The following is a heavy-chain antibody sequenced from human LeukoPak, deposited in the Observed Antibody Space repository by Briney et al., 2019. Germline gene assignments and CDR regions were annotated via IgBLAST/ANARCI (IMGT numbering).Heavy chain of an antibody. J-gene: IGHJ4*02. CDR3: AREVVGATFD. V-gene: IGHV4-39*07. CDR1: GGSISSSNYY. D-gene: IGHD1-26*01. Sequence: SETLSLTCTVSGGSISSSNYYWGWIRQPPGKGLECIGSVYYSGNTYYNPSLKSRVTISVDTSKNQFSLKLSSVTAADTAVYYCAREVVGATFDWGQGTLVTVSS. CDR2: VYYSGNT.